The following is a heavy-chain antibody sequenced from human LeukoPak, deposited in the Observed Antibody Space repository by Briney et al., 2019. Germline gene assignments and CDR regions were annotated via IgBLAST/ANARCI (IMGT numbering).Heavy chain of an antibody. J-gene: IGHJ4*02. D-gene: IGHD6-13*01. V-gene: IGHV4-39*01. CDR2: IYYSGST. CDR3: ARLGIAAAGTGGRVDY. CDR1: GGSISSSSYY. Sequence: PSETLSLTCTVSGGSISSSSYYWGWIRQPPGKGLEWIGSIYYSGSTYYNPSLTSRVTICVDTSKNQFSLKLSSVTAADTAVYYCARLGIAAAGTGGRVDYWGQGTLVTVSS.